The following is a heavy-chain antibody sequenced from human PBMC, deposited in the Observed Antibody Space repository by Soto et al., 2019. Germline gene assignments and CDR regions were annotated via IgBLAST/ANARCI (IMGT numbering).Heavy chain of an antibody. CDR3: ATFIVGATM. Sequence: GGSLRLSXAVSGFTVSSNYMSWVRQAPGKGLEWVSLIYSGGSTYYADSVKGRFTISRDNSKNTLYLQMNSLRAEDTAVYYCATFIVGATMWGPGTLVTVSS. V-gene: IGHV3-53*01. CDR1: GFTVSSNY. CDR2: IYSGGST. J-gene: IGHJ4*02. D-gene: IGHD1-26*01.